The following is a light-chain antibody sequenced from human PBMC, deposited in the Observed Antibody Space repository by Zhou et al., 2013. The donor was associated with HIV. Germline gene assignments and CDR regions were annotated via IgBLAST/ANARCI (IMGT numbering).Light chain of an antibody. CDR2: GAS. V-gene: IGKV1-6*01. J-gene: IGKJ1*01. CDR1: QTIDNY. Sequence: IQMTQSPTSLSASVGDRVTITCRPSQTIDNYLNWYQRKPGKAPKLLIYGASILHSGVPSRFSGSGSGTDFTLIISSLQPEDFATYYCLQDFNYPWTFGRGTRVDMK. CDR3: LQDFNYPWT.